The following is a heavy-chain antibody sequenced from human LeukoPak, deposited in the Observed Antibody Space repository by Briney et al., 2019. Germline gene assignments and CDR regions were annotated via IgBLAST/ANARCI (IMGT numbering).Heavy chain of an antibody. Sequence: SQTLSLTCTVSGGSISSGGYYWSWIRQHPGKGLERIGYIYYSGSTYYNPSLKSRVTISLDTSKNQLSLTLSSVTAADTAVYYCARGITTVNAGWFDPWGQGTLVTVSS. J-gene: IGHJ5*02. CDR1: GGSISSGGYY. CDR2: IYYSGST. CDR3: ARGITTVNAGWFDP. D-gene: IGHD4-11*01. V-gene: IGHV4-31*03.